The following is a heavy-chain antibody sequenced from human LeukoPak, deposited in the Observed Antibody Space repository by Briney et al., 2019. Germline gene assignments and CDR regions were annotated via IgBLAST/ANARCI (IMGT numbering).Heavy chain of an antibody. CDR2: IYSGGST. CDR3: ARSPDDFWSGYYFDY. CDR1: GFTFSDYW. J-gene: IGHJ4*02. V-gene: IGHV3-53*01. D-gene: IGHD3-3*01. Sequence: GGSLRLSCAASGFTFSDYWMQWVRQAPGKGLEWVSVIYSGGSTYYADSVKGRFTISRDNSKNTLYLQMNSLRAEDTAVYYCARSPDDFWSGYYFDYWGQGTLVTVSS.